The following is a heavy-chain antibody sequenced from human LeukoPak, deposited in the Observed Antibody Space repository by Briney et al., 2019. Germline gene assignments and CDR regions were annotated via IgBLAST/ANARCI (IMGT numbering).Heavy chain of an antibody. CDR1: GYTFTSYD. V-gene: IGHV1-8*01. CDR2: MNPNSGNT. CDR3: AREIAAAGTYYYYYMDV. Sequence: GASVKVSCKASGYTFTSYDINWVRQATGQGLEWMGWMNPNSGNTGYAQKFQGRVTMTRNTSISTAYMELSSLRSEDTAVYYCAREIAAAGTYYYYYMDVWGKGTRVTVSS. J-gene: IGHJ6*03. D-gene: IGHD6-13*01.